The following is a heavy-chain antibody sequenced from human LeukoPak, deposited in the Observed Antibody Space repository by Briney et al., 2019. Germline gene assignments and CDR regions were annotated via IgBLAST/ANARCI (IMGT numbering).Heavy chain of an antibody. CDR1: GYTFTSYG. D-gene: IGHD2-15*01. J-gene: IGHJ4*02. Sequence: ASVKVSCKASGYTFTSYGISWVRQAPGQGLEWMGWISGHNGYTNYAQNLQGRVTMTTDTSTSTAYMELRSPRSDDTAVYYCARDVCGASCSTPDYWGQGTLVTVSS. CDR2: ISGHNGYT. V-gene: IGHV1-18*01. CDR3: ARDVCGASCSTPDY.